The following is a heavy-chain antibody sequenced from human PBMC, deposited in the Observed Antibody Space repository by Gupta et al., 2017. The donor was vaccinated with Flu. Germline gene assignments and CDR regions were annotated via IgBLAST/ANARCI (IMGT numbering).Heavy chain of an antibody. Sequence: QLRLQESGPRLVKPSETLSLTCSVSGDSITSPHSYWGWVRQPPGKGLEWIATIYFSGTTYYNPSLRSRISMSVDTSKNHFSLRLTSVTPTDTAVYYCVQLRTMYDSRARTYYYFGMDVWGQGTSVTVSS. CDR1: GDSITSPHSY. CDR3: VQLRTMYDSRARTYYYFGMDV. J-gene: IGHJ6*02. V-gene: IGHV4-39*02. CDR2: IYFSGTT. D-gene: IGHD3-22*01.